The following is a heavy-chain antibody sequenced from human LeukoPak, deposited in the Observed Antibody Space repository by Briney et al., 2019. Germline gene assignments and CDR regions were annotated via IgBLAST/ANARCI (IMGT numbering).Heavy chain of an antibody. CDR1: GFTFSSYE. CDR2: ISSSGSTI. Sequence: GGSLRLSCAASGFTFSSYEMNWVRQAPGKGLEWVSYISSSGSTIYYADSVKGRFTISRDNAKNSLYLQMNSPRAEDTAVYYCAREGVGYYDFWSGYVDDAFDIWGQGTMVTVSS. CDR3: AREGVGYYDFWSGYVDDAFDI. D-gene: IGHD3-3*01. V-gene: IGHV3-48*03. J-gene: IGHJ3*02.